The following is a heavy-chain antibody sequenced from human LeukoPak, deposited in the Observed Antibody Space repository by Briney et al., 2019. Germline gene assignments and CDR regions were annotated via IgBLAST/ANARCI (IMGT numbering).Heavy chain of an antibody. CDR2: INWNGGST. J-gene: IGHJ3*02. V-gene: IGHV3-20*04. CDR3: ASYFLRSLHAFDI. CDR1: GFAVSSNY. D-gene: IGHD5/OR15-5a*01. Sequence: AGGSLRPSCAASGFAVSSNYMRWARQAPGKGLEWVFGINWNGGSTGYADSVKGRFTISRDNAKNSLYLQMNSLRAEDTALYYCASYFLRSLHAFDIWGQGTMVTVSS.